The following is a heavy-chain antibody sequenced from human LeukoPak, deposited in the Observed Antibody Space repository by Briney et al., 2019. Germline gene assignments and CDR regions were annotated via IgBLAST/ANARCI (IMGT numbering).Heavy chain of an antibody. Sequence: PSETLSFTCTVSGGSISSHNYYWAWIRQPPGKGLEWIGAIFYSGSTYYDPSLESRVTISVDTSKNQFSLKLSSVTAADTAVYYCARGRQLAKSGDFWSSCLTGEYNWFDPWGQGTLVTVSS. CDR3: ARGRQLAKSGDFWSSCLTGEYNWFDP. CDR2: IFYSGST. CDR1: GGSISSHNYY. J-gene: IGHJ5*02. V-gene: IGHV4-39*07. D-gene: IGHD3-3*01.